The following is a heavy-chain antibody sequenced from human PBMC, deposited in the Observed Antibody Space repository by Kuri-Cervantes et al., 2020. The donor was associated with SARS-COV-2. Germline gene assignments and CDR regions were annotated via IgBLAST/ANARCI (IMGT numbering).Heavy chain of an antibody. CDR2: IYYSGST. D-gene: IGHD3-10*01. V-gene: IGHV4-39*07. CDR3: ARTSYGSALY. Sequence: SETLSLTCTVSGGSISSSSYYWGWIRQPPGKGLEWIGSIYYSGSTYYNPSLKSRVTLSVDTSKNQFSLKLSSVAAADTAVYYCARTSYGSALYWGQGTLVTVSS. J-gene: IGHJ4*02. CDR1: GGSISSSSYY.